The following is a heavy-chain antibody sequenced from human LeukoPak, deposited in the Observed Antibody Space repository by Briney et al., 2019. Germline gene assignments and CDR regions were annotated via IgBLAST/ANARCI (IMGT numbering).Heavy chain of an antibody. J-gene: IGHJ4*02. CDR3: ARTHYGDYYFDY. Sequence: GASVKVSCKASGGTFSSYAISWVRQAPGQGLEWMGRIIPILGIANYAQKFQGRVTMTTDTSTSTAYMELRSLRSDDTAVYYCARTHYGDYYFDYWGQGTLVTVSS. CDR2: IIPILGIA. CDR1: GGTFSSYA. V-gene: IGHV1-69*04. D-gene: IGHD4-17*01.